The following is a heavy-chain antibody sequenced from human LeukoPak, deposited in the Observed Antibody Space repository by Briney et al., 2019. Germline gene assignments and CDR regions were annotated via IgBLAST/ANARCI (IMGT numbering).Heavy chain of an antibody. CDR2: VSADGGTL. D-gene: IGHD3/OR15-3a*01. V-gene: IGHV3-30*18. J-gene: IGHJ3*01. CDR3: TKEGTFGLPDQFAFDF. Sequence: GGSLRLSCAASGFTFRNYGMHWVRQAPGKGLEWVAVVSADGGTLYYADSVKGRFSISRDNSKNTLYFQMNSLRAEDTAVYYCTKEGTFGLPDQFAFDFWGRGTMVTVTS. CDR1: GFTFRNYG.